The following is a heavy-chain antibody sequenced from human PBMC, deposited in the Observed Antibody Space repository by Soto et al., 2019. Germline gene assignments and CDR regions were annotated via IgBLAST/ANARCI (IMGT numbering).Heavy chain of an antibody. D-gene: IGHD3-3*01. CDR2: MNPNSDNT. J-gene: IGHJ4*02. V-gene: IGHV1-8*01. CDR3: AREKSGYYDY. Sequence: ASVKVSCKASGYTFTSYDINWVRQATGQGLEWMGWMNPNSDNTGYAQKFQVRVTMTRNTSISTAYMELSSLRSEDTAVYYCAREKSGYYDYWGQGTLVTVSS. CDR1: GYTFTSYD.